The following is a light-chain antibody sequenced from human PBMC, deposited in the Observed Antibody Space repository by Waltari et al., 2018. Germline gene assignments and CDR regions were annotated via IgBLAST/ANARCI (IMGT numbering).Light chain of an antibody. CDR1: QGITNS. V-gene: IGKV1-NL1*01. Sequence: DIQMTQSPSSLSASVGDRVTITCRASQGITNSLAWYQQKPGKAPKLLLYAASTLESGVPSRFSGSGSGTDYTLTISSLQPEDSATYYCQQYYNIPPTFGQGTKVEIK. CDR2: AAS. J-gene: IGKJ1*01. CDR3: QQYYNIPPT.